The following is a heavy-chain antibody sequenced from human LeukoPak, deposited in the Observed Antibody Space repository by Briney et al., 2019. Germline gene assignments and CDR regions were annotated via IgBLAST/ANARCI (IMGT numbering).Heavy chain of an antibody. V-gene: IGHV4-30-2*01. CDR1: GGSISSGGYS. J-gene: IGHJ4*02. D-gene: IGHD3-22*01. CDR2: IYHSGST. Sequence: PSETLSLTCAVSGGSISSGGYSWSWIRQPPGKGLEWIGYIYHSGSTYYNPSLKSRVTISVDTSKSQFSLKLSSVTAADTAVYYCARGREGRSYDSSGYYWFDYWGQGTLVTVSS. CDR3: ARGREGRSYDSSGYYWFDY.